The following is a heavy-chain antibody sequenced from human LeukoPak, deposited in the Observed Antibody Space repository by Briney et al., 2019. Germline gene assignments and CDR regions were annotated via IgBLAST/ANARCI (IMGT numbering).Heavy chain of an antibody. J-gene: IGHJ4*02. D-gene: IGHD5-12*01. CDR1: GFTFSSYG. V-gene: IGHV3-33*01. CDR3: ARVEYSGWNLEY. Sequence: PGGSLRLSCAASGFTFSSYGMHWVRQAPGKGLEWVAVIWYDGSNKYYADSVKGRFTISRDNSKNTLYLQMNSLRDEDTAVYYCARVEYSGWNLEYWGQGTLVTVSS. CDR2: IWYDGSNK.